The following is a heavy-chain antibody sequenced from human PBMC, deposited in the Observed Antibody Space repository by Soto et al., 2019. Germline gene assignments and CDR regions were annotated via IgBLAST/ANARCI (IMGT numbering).Heavy chain of an antibody. CDR1: VGTFSSYT. CDR3: ATMCGGDCLGDY. J-gene: IGHJ4*02. V-gene: IGHV1-69*02. CDR2: IITILGIA. D-gene: IGHD2-21*02. Sequence: QVQLVQSGAEVKKPGSSVKVSCKASVGTFSSYTISWVRQAPGQGLEWMGRIITILGIANYEQKFQGRVTITADKSTSTAYMELSSLRSEDTAGYYCATMCGGDCLGDYWGQGTLVTVSS.